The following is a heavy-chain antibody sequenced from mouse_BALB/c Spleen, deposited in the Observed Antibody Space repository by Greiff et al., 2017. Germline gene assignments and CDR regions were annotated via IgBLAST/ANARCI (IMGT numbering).Heavy chain of an antibody. CDR3: ARDRNDYENAMDY. CDR2: IWGDGST. Sequence: QVQLQQSGPGLVAPSQSLSITCTVSGFSLTSYGVSWVRQPPGKGLEWLGVIWGDGSTNYHSALKSRLSISKDNSKSQVFLKMNSLQTDDTARYYCARDRNDYENAMDYWGQGTSVTVSS. CDR1: GFSLTSYG. V-gene: IGHV2-3*01. J-gene: IGHJ4*01. D-gene: IGHD2-4*01.